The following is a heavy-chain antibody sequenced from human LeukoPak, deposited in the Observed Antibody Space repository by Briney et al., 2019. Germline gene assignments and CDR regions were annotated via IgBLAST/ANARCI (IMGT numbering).Heavy chain of an antibody. J-gene: IGHJ5*02. CDR3: ARGMMIVTAAWFDP. D-gene: IGHD3-22*01. CDR1: GGSFSGYY. Sequence: SETLSLTCAVYGGSFSGYYWSWIRQPPGKGLEWIGEINHSGSTNYNPSLKSRVTISVDTSKNQFSLKLSSVTAADTAVYYCARGMMIVTAAWFDPWGQGTLVTVSS. CDR2: INHSGST. V-gene: IGHV4-34*01.